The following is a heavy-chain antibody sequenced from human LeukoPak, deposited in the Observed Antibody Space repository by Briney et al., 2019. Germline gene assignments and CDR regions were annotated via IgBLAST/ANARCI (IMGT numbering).Heavy chain of an antibody. D-gene: IGHD2-2*02. CDR2: INTDGSST. CDR3: ARGFVLVPAAIQDY. Sequence: PGGSLRLSCAASGFTFSSYRMHWVRQAPGKGLVWVSRINTDGSSTTYADSVKGRFTMSRDNAKNTVHLQMNSLRAEDTAVYYCARGFVLVPAAIQDYWGQGTLVTVSS. CDR1: GFTFSSYR. V-gene: IGHV3-74*01. J-gene: IGHJ4*02.